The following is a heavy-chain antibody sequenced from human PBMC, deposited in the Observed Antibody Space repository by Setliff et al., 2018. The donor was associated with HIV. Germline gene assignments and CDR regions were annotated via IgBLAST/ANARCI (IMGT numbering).Heavy chain of an antibody. V-gene: IGHV3-48*02. CDR2: IGSSNHGI. CDR3: GTVRIAVPDDFDF. Sequence: GGSLRLSCAASGFNFKTYGMTWVRQAPGKGLDWVAHIGSSNHGIHYTASVQGRFTVSRDNANNLLFLQMNNLRDEDTAVYYCGTVRIAVPDDFDFWGQGTLVTSPQ. CDR1: GFNFKTYG. D-gene: IGHD6-19*01. J-gene: IGHJ4*02.